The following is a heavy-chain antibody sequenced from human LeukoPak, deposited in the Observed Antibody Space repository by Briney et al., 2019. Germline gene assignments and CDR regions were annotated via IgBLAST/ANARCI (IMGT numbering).Heavy chain of an antibody. CDR1: GFTFSSYA. CDR2: ISGSGGTT. V-gene: IGHV3-23*01. J-gene: IGHJ4*01. CDR3: TKASHLTGYYLPIDY. D-gene: IGHD3-9*01. Sequence: GGSLRLSCAASGFTFSSYAMTWVRQAPGKGLEWVSAISGSGGTTYNADSVKGRFTISRDNSKNTLYLQMNSLRAEDTAVYYCTKASHLTGYYLPIDYWGHGTLVTVSS.